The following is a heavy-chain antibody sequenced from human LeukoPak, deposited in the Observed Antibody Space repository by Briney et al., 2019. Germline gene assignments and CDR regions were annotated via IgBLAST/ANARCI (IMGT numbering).Heavy chain of an antibody. CDR2: ISGSGSST. CDR3: AKHTAGTKALDY. V-gene: IGHV3-23*01. D-gene: IGHD1-1*01. CDR1: GFTFNNYG. Sequence: GGSLRLSCAASGFTFNNYGMSRVRQAPGKGLEWFSSISGSGSSTFYADSVKGRFTISRDNSKNTLYLQMNSLRAEDTAVYYCAKHTAGTKALDYWGQGTLVTVSS. J-gene: IGHJ4*02.